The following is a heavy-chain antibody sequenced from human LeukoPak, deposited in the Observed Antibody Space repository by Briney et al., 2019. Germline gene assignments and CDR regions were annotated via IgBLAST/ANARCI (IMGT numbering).Heavy chain of an antibody. D-gene: IGHD3-22*01. J-gene: IGHJ4*02. Sequence: GGSLTLSCAASGFTFSNYGMHWVRQAPGKGLEWVAFIRYDGINKYYADSVKGRFTISRDNSKNTLYLQMNSLRAEDTAVYYCAKGFSYDSALDYWGQGTLVTVSS. CDR1: GFTFSNYG. CDR2: IRYDGINK. CDR3: AKGFSYDSALDY. V-gene: IGHV3-30*02.